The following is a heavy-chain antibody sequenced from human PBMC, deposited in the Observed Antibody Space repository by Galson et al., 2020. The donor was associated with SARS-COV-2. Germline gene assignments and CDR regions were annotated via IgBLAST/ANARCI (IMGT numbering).Heavy chain of an antibody. CDR1: GGSITSSPSY. D-gene: IGHD3-10*01. CDR2: VYYSGTT. CDR3: ARQMAGVAVTSAFDF. V-gene: IGHV4-39*01. J-gene: IGHJ3*01. Sequence: SETLSLTCTVSGGSITSSPSYWGWIRQPPGKGLEWVASVYYSGTTYYNPSLKSRLTISVNTSKNQFSLTLSSVTAADTALYYCARQMAGVAVTSAFDFGGQGTLVSVSS.